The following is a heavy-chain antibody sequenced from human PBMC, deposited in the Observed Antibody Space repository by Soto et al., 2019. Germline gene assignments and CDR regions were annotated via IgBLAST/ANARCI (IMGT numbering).Heavy chain of an antibody. D-gene: IGHD3-22*01. CDR2: INSDGSFT. J-gene: IGHJ4*02. V-gene: IGHV3-74*01. CDR1: GFTFSTYW. CDR3: FASSGYYLGFPSDY. Sequence: GGSLRLSCAASGFTFSTYWMHWVRQAPGKGLVWVSRINSDGSFTTYADSVKGRFTISRDNAKNTLHLQMNNLRAEDTAVYYCFASSGYYLGFPSDYWGQGTLVTVSS.